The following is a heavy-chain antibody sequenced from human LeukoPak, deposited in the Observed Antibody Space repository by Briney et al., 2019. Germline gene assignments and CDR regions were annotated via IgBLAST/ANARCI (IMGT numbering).Heavy chain of an antibody. V-gene: IGHV1-18*04. D-gene: IGHD3-22*01. CDR3: ARDPPSYYYYDSSGYYKVFDY. CDR1: GYTFTSYY. Sequence: ASVKVSCKASGYTFTSYYMHWVRQAPGQGLEWMGWISAYNGNTNYAQKLQGRVTMTTDTSTSTAYMELRSLRSDDTAVYYCARDPPSYYYYDSSGYYKVFDYWGQGTLVTVSS. J-gene: IGHJ4*02. CDR2: ISAYNGNT.